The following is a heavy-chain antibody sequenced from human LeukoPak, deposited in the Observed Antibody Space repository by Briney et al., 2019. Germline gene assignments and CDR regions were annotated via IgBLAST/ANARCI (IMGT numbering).Heavy chain of an antibody. CDR2: IYHSGST. D-gene: IGHD3-22*01. CDR3: ARQGYYYDSSSLDY. CDR1: GYSISSGYY. V-gene: IGHV4-38-2*02. Sequence: SETLSLTCTVSGYSISSGYYWGWIRQPPGKGLEWIGSIYHSGSTYYNPSLKSRVTISVDTSKNQFSLKLSSVTAADTAVYYCARQGYYYDSSSLDYWGQGTLVTVSS. J-gene: IGHJ4*02.